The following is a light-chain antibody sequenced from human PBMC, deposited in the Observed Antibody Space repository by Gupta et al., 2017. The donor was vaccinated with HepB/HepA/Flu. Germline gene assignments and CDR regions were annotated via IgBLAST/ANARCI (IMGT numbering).Light chain of an antibody. CDR3: TSYTNTNHYV. J-gene: IGLJ1*01. CDR2: DVT. V-gene: IGLV2-14*03. Sequence: QSALAQPASVSGSPGQSITISCTGTSNDVGDYNYVSWYQQHPGKAPKLLIYDVTNRPSGVSNRFSGSKSGNTASLTISGLQSEDEADYYCTSYTNTNHYVFGTGTQVTVL. CDR1: SNDVGDYNY.